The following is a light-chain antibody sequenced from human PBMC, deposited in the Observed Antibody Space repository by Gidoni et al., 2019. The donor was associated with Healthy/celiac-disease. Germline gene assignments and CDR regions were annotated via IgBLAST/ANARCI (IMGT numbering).Light chain of an antibody. CDR3: QQYYSNPRT. V-gene: IGKV4-1*01. Sequence: DIVMTQSPDSLAVSLGERATINCKSSQSVLYSSNNKNYLAWYQQKPGQPPKLLIYWASTRETGVPDRFSGSGSGTDFTLTIRSLQAGNGAVYYCQQYYSNPRTFGQGTKVEIK. CDR2: WAS. CDR1: QSVLYSSNNKNY. J-gene: IGKJ1*01.